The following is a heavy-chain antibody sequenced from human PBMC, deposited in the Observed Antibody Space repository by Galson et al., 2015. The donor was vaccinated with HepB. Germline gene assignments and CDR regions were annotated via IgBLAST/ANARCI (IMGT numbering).Heavy chain of an antibody. D-gene: IGHD3-10*01. CDR3: TTDRYGSGRYHRRPTNY. V-gene: IGHV3-15*01. CDR2: IKSKTDGGTT. J-gene: IGHJ4*02. CDR1: GFTFSNAW. Sequence: SLRLSCAASGFTFSNAWMSWVRQAPGKGLEWVGRIKSKTDGGTTDYAAPVKGRFTISRDDSKNTLYLRMNSLKTEDTAVYYCTTDRYGSGRYHRRPTNYWGQGTLVTVSS.